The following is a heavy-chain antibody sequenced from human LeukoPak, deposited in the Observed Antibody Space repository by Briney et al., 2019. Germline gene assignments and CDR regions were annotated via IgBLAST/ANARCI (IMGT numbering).Heavy chain of an antibody. V-gene: IGHV4-39*01. Sequence: SETLSLTCAVSGVSISSSNYYWGWIRQPPGQGLEWIGSIYYSGNTYYNPSLKSRVTKSVDTSKNQFSLKLSSVTATDTAVYYCARRRAGRDWFDPWGQGTLVTVSS. D-gene: IGHD6-19*01. CDR3: ARRRAGRDWFDP. CDR1: GVSISSSNYY. CDR2: IYYSGNT. J-gene: IGHJ5*02.